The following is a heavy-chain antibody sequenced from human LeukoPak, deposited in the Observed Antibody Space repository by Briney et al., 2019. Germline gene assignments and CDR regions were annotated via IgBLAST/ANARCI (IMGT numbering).Heavy chain of an antibody. CDR2: ISAYYGNT. CDR3: ARDPAERLRGATYYYYMDV. CDR1: GHTFTSYG. Sequence: SVNVSCKASGHTFTSYGISWVRHAPGQGLGWVGWISAYYGNTNFAQHLHGRVTMNADESTSKAYMELSSLTSGDTAVYYCARDPAERLRGATYYYYMDVWGKGTTVTVSS. J-gene: IGHJ6*03. D-gene: IGHD1-1*01. V-gene: IGHV1-18*01.